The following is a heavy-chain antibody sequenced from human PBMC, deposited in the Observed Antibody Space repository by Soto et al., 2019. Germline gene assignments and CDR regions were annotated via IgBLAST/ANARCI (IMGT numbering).Heavy chain of an antibody. Sequence: QVQLQQWGAGLLKPSKTLSLTCAVYGGSFSGYYWSWIRQPPGKGLEWIGEINHSGSTNYNPSLKRRVTISVDTSKNQFSLKLSSVTAADTAVYYRARGRKDYSSSWYVDWGQGTLVTVSS. CDR3: ARGRKDYSSSWYVD. CDR1: GGSFSGYY. J-gene: IGHJ4*02. CDR2: INHSGST. D-gene: IGHD6-13*01. V-gene: IGHV4-34*01.